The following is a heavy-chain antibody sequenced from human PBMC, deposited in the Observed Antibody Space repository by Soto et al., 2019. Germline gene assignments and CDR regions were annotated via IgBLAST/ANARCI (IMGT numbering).Heavy chain of an antibody. CDR2: IYYSGST. J-gene: IGHJ6*02. CDR1: GGSISSYY. Sequence: SETLSLTCTVSGGSISSYYWSWIRQHPGKGLEWIGYIYYSGSTFYNPSLRSRVTVSVDTSKNQFSLRLTSVTAADTAVYYCARQGFGPLHGLVDVWGQGTTVTVSS. D-gene: IGHD3-10*01. CDR3: ARQGFGPLHGLVDV. V-gene: IGHV4-59*06.